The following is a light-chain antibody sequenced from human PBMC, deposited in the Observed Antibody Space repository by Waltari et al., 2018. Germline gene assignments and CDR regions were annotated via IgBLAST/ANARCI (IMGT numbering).Light chain of an antibody. J-gene: IGKJ4*01. CDR3: QQRRDWPLT. CDR2: DAS. Sequence: EIVLTQSPATLSLSPGERAPLSCRASQSVSRDLAWYQQKPGQAPRLLIFDASIRATGTPARFSGSGSGTDFTLTISSLEPEDFAVYYCQQRRDWPLTFGGGTKVEIK. CDR1: QSVSRD. V-gene: IGKV3-11*01.